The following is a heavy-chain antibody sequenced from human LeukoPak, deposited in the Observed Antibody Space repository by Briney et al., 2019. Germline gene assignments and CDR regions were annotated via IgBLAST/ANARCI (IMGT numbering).Heavy chain of an antibody. CDR2: INPNSGGT. D-gene: IGHD6-13*01. CDR3: AGEGQQLVQAFDY. V-gene: IGHV1-2*02. CDR1: GYTFTGYY. Sequence: ASVKVSCKASGYTFTGYYMHWVRQAPGQGLEWMGWINPNSGGTNYAQKSQGRVTMTRDTSISTAYMELSRLRSDDTAVYYCAGEGQQLVQAFDYWGQGTLVTVSS. J-gene: IGHJ4*02.